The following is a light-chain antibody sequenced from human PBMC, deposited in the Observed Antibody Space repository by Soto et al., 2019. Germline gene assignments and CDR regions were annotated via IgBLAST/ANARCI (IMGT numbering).Light chain of an antibody. J-gene: IGKJ4*01. CDR2: DAS. Sequence: EIVLTQSPVTLSLSPGERATLSCRASQSVTTFLAWYQQKPGQAPRLLIYDASISATGIPTRFSGSGSWTDFTLTISSLAPEDFAVYYCQQRINWPLTFGGGTKVEIK. V-gene: IGKV3-11*01. CDR1: QSVTTF. CDR3: QQRINWPLT.